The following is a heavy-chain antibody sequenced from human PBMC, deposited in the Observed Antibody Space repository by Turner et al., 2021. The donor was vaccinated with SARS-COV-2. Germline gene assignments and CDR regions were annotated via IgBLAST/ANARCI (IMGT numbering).Heavy chain of an antibody. CDR3: ARDREDCSSSSCYEAY. Sequence: QLQLVESGGGVVQPGRSLRLSWAASGFTFSNYAMHWVRQAPGKGLEWVVFISYDGSYKYYADSVKGRFTISRDNSKNTLYLQMNSLRAEDTAVYYCARDREDCSSSSCYEAYWGQGTLVTVSS. J-gene: IGHJ4*02. CDR2: ISYDGSYK. CDR1: GFTFSNYA. D-gene: IGHD2-2*01. V-gene: IGHV3-30-3*01.